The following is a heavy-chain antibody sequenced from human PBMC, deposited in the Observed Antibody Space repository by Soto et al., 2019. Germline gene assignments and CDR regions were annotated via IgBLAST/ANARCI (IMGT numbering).Heavy chain of an antibody. CDR1: GFTFSSYG. CDR3: ARDYYGSGSYYRILGYFDY. Sequence: SLRLSCAASGFTFSSYGMHWVRQAPGKGLEWVAVIWYDGSNKYYADSVKGRFTISRDNSKNTLYLQMNSLRAEDTAVYYCARDYYGSGSYYRILGYFDYWGQGTLVTVSS. J-gene: IGHJ4*02. D-gene: IGHD3-10*01. V-gene: IGHV3-33*01. CDR2: IWYDGSNK.